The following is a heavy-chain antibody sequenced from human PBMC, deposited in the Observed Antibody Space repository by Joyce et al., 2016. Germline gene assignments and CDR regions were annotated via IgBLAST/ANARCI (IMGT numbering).Heavy chain of an antibody. CDR2: IYPDDFDT. V-gene: IGHV5-51*01. CDR3: ACGIDVAGDGYDV. J-gene: IGHJ3*01. Sequence: EVQLVQSGAGVKKPGESLNISCKGSGYTFTNYWIVWVRQVPRKGLEWMGTIYPDDFDTTYSPAFEGHVTISADKSISTAYLQLRSLKSSDTAWYYCACGIDVAGDGYDVWGQGTLVTVSA. CDR1: GYTFTNYW. D-gene: IGHD6-19*01.